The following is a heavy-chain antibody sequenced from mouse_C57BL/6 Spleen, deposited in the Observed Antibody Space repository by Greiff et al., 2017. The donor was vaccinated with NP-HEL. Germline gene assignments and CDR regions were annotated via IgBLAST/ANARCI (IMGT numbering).Heavy chain of an antibody. J-gene: IGHJ2*01. D-gene: IGHD4-1*02. CDR3: ARETNWDGYY. Sequence: VQLKQSGPELVKPGASVKISCKASGYTFTDYYMNWVKQSHGKSLEWIGDINPNNGGTSYNQKFKGKATLTVDKSSSTAYMELRSLTSEDSAVYYCARETNWDGYYWGQGTTLTVSS. CDR1: GYTFTDYY. CDR2: INPNNGGT. V-gene: IGHV1-26*01.